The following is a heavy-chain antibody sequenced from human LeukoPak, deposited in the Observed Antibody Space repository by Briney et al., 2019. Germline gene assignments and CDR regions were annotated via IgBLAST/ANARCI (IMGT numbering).Heavy chain of an antibody. Sequence: PGGSLRLSCAASGFTFSSYGMHWVRQAPGKGLEWVAVIWYDGSNKYYADSVKGRFTISRDNSKNTLYLQMNSLRAEDTAVYYCARADGNSGWGFDYWGQGILVTVSS. V-gene: IGHV3-33*01. D-gene: IGHD4-23*01. CDR2: IWYDGSNK. J-gene: IGHJ4*02. CDR1: GFTFSSYG. CDR3: ARADGNSGWGFDY.